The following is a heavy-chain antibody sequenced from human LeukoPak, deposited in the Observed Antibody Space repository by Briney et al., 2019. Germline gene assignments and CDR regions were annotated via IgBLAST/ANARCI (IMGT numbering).Heavy chain of an antibody. CDR1: GFTFTDHP. CDR2: IGGDGIA. V-gene: IGHV3-69-1*01. CDR3: AKDRTGWPFS. Sequence: GGSLRLSCVASGFTFTDHPMNWVRQAPGKGLEWISYIGGDGIAFYADSVKGRFTASKDDARKSMYLQMNSLRAEDTAVYYCAKDRTGWPFSWGQGTLVTVSS. D-gene: IGHD3/OR15-3a*01. J-gene: IGHJ5*02.